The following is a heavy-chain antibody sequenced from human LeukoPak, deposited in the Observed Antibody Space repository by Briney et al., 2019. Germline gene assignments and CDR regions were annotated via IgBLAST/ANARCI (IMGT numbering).Heavy chain of an antibody. J-gene: IGHJ6*02. CDR3: ARDVDTAAGFGMDV. V-gene: IGHV1-69*04. CDR1: GGTFSSYA. D-gene: IGHD5-18*01. Sequence: ASVKVSCKASGGTFSSYAISWVRQAPGQGLEWMGRIIPIFGMANYAQKFQGRVTITADKSTSTAYMELSSLRSEDTAVYYCARDVDTAAGFGMDVWGQGTTVTVSS. CDR2: IIPIFGMA.